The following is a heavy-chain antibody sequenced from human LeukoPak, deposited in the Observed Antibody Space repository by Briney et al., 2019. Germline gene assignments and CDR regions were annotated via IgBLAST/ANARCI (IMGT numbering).Heavy chain of an antibody. CDR2: ISSTSSYK. J-gene: IGHJ5*02. V-gene: IGHV3-21*01. CDR3: ARVRSTYYDTSGPLFDP. Sequence: PGGSLRLSCSASGFIFTSFDMIWIRQSPGKGLEWVSSISSTSSYKYYGDSLKGRFTISRDNAENSVYLQMESLTVGDTAVYYCARVRSTYYDTSGPLFDPWGQGTLVAVSA. CDR1: GFIFTSFD. D-gene: IGHD3-22*01.